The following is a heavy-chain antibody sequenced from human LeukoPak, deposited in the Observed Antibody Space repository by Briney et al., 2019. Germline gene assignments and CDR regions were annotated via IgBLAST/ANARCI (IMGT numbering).Heavy chain of an antibody. CDR1: GFNFNSYE. CDR2: ISISGDTK. Sequence: GGSLRLSCVGSGFNFNSYEMNWVRQAPGKGLEWISYISISGDTKHYADSVKGRFTISRHNINNSLYLQMNSLRGEDTAVYYCARGYTCGYWGQGTLVIVSS. J-gene: IGHJ4*02. D-gene: IGHD5-18*01. CDR3: ARGYTCGY. V-gene: IGHV3-48*03.